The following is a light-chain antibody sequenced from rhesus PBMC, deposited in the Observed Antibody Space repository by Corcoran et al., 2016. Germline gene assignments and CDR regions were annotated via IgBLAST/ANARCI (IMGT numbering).Light chain of an antibody. CDR1: QGISNS. CDR2: DAS. J-gene: IGKJ4*01. CDR3: LQYNSDPLT. Sequence: DIQMTQSPSSLSASVGDRVTITCRASQGISNSLSWYQENPGKAPKLRIYDASTLQRGVTSRFSGSGSCTDVTLTISSLQPEDFATYYCLQYNSDPLTFGGGTKVEIK. V-gene: IGKV1-43*02.